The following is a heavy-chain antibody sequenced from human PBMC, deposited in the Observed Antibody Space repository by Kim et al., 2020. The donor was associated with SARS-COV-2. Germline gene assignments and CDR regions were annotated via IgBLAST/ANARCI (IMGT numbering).Heavy chain of an antibody. Sequence: SETLSLTCAVYGGSFSGYYWSWIRQPPGKGLEWIGEINHSGSTNYNPSLKSRVTISVDTSKNQFSLKLSSVTAADTAVYYCARGSLVRYYYGSGLPFHHNQFQHWGQGTLVTVSS. J-gene: IGHJ1*01. V-gene: IGHV4-34*01. CDR3: ARGSLVRYYYGSGLPFHHNQFQH. CDR1: GGSFSGYY. CDR2: INHSGST. D-gene: IGHD3-10*01.